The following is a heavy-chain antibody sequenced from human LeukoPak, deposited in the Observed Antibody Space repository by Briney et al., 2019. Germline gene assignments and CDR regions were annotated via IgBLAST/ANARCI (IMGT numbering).Heavy chain of an antibody. J-gene: IGHJ4*02. D-gene: IGHD3-16*01. Sequence: SETLSLTCTVSGGSTSSYYWSWIRQPPGKGLEWIGHIYYSGSTNYNPSLESRVTISIDTSKNQFSLKLSSVTAVDTAVYYCARDWGSYYCDYWGQGTLVTVSS. CDR1: GGSTSSYY. CDR2: IYYSGST. V-gene: IGHV4-59*01. CDR3: ARDWGSYYCDY.